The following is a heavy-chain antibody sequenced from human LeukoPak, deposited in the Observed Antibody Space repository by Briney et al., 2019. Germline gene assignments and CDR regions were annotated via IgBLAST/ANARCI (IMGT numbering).Heavy chain of an antibody. J-gene: IGHJ6*02. CDR1: GFTFSNYA. V-gene: IGHV3-23*01. D-gene: IGHD1-14*01. CDR2: ITSSGEST. Sequence: PGGSLRLSCAASGFTFSNYAMSWVRRAPGKGLEWVAAITSSGESTNYADSVKGRFTISRDNSNNTLSLQMNSLRAEDTAVYYCAKAPPDQYYYYYGMDVWGQGTTVTVSS. CDR3: AKAPPDQYYYYYGMDV.